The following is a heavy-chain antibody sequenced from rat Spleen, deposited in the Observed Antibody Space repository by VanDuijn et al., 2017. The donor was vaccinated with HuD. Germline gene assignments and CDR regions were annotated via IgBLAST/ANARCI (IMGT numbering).Heavy chain of an antibody. CDR1: GFTFSSFP. V-gene: IGHV5-25*01. Sequence: EVQLVETGGGLVQPGRSLKLSCVTSGFTFSSFPMAWVRQAPKKGLEWVASISPSGRNTYYRDSVKGRFTVSRDNAKSTVHLQMDSLRSEDTATYYCVRQDTSGYANWFGFWGQGTLVTVSS. CDR2: ISPSGRNT. J-gene: IGHJ3*01. CDR3: VRQDTSGYANWFGF. D-gene: IGHD4-3*01.